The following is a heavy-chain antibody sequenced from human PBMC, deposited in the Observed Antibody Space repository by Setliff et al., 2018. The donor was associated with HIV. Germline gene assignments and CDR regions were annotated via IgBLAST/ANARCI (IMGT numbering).Heavy chain of an antibody. CDR3: ARAVGGSNYFDYSGYQDF. CDR2: ISAYIGDT. J-gene: IGHJ4*02. D-gene: IGHD3-22*01. V-gene: IGHV1-18*01. Sequence: ASVKVSCKTSGYPFDGYGISWVRQAPGQGLEWMGWISAYIGDTKYAQRFQGRVTMTTDPSTPTAYMELRSLKSEDTAVYYCARAVGGSNYFDYSGYQDFWGQGTRVTVSS. CDR1: GYPFDGYG.